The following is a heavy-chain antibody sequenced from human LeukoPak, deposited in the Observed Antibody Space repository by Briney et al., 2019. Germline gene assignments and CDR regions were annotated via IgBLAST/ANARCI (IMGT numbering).Heavy chain of an antibody. V-gene: IGHV3-11*06. D-gene: IGHD5-12*01. CDR3: ARDMGSGYDPEPGTSTDY. CDR1: GFTFSDYY. Sequence: GGSLRLSCAASGFTFSDYYMSWIRQAPGKGLEWVSYISSSSSYTNYADSVKGRFTISRDNAKNSLYLQMNSLRAEDTVVYYCARDMGSGYDPEPGTSTDYWGQGTLVTVSS. CDR2: ISSSSSYT. J-gene: IGHJ4*02.